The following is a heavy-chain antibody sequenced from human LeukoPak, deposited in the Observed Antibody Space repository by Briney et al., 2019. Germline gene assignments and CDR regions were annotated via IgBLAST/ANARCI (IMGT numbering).Heavy chain of an antibody. CDR3: ARDHRWFGGMVYGMDV. CDR2: ISYDGGSNK. D-gene: IGHD3-10*01. Sequence: AGGSLRLSCAASGFTFSGYAMHWVRQAPGKGLEWVALISYDGGSNKCYADSVKGRFTISRDNSKNTLCLQMNSLRAEDTAVYYCARDHRWFGGMVYGMDVWGQGPTVTVSS. J-gene: IGHJ6*02. CDR1: GFTFSGYA. V-gene: IGHV3-30-3*01.